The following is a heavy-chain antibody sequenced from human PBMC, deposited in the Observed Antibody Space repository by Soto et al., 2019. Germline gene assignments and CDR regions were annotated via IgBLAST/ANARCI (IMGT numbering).Heavy chain of an antibody. D-gene: IGHD6-19*01. CDR3: ARGGLTSDWHLDY. CDR2: INVGNGNT. CDR1: GYTFTNYA. Sequence: GASVKVCCKTSGYTFTNYAIHWVRQAPGQRLECMGWINVGNGNTKYSQKFQGRVTIIRDTSTSTAYMELSSLRSEDTAVYYCARGGLTSDWHLDYWGQGTLVTVSS. J-gene: IGHJ4*02. V-gene: IGHV1-3*01.